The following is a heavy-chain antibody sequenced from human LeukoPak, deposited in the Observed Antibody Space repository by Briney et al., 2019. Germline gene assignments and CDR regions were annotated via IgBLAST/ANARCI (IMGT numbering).Heavy chain of an antibody. CDR1: GFTVSSNY. J-gene: IGHJ4*02. CDR3: ARALDYYGSGSSYFDY. Sequence: GGSPRLSCAASGFTVSSNYMSWVRQAPGKGLEWVSVIYSGGSTYYADSVKGRFTISRDNSKNTLYLQMNSLRAEDTAVYYCARALDYYGSGSSYFDYWGQGTLVTVSS. CDR2: IYSGGST. V-gene: IGHV3-66*01. D-gene: IGHD3-10*01.